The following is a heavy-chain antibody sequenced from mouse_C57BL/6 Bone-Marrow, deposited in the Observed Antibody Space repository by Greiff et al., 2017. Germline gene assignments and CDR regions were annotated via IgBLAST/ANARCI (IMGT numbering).Heavy chain of an antibody. Sequence: EVKLVESGGGLVQPGGSLKLSCAASGFTFSDYGMAWVRQAPRKGPEWVAFISNLAYSIYYADTVTGRFTISRENAKNTLYLEMSSLRSEDTAMYYCARHGYSWYFNVWGTGTTVTVSS. CDR3: ARHGYSWYFNV. CDR1: GFTFSDYG. V-gene: IGHV5-15*01. CDR2: ISNLAYSI. J-gene: IGHJ1*03.